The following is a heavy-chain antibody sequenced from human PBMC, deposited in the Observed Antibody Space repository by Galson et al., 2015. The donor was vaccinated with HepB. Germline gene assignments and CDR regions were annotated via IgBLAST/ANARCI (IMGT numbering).Heavy chain of an antibody. D-gene: IGHD3-10*01. V-gene: IGHV3-23*01. CDR2: SSGSGGST. Sequence: SLRLSCAASGFTFSSYAMSWVRQAPGKGLEWVSASSGSGGSTYYADSVKGRFTISRDNSKNTLYLQMNSLRAEDTAVYYCAKDVAWGSGSPYAFDIWGQGTMVTVSS. J-gene: IGHJ3*02. CDR3: AKDVAWGSGSPYAFDI. CDR1: GFTFSSYA.